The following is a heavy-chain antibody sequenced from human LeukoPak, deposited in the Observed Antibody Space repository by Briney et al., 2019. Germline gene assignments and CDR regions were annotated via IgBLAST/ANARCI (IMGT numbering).Heavy chain of an antibody. CDR1: DISSYY. CDR3: ATLRYSHGYET. Sequence: PSETLSLTCTVSDISSYYWSWIRQPPEKGLEWIGYVYYDGRSNYNSSLRSRVTMSLDTSKNQFSLKLSSVTAADTAVYYCATLRYSHGYETWGQGTPVTVSS. V-gene: IGHV4-59*08. J-gene: IGHJ4*02. D-gene: IGHD5-18*01. CDR2: VYYDGRS.